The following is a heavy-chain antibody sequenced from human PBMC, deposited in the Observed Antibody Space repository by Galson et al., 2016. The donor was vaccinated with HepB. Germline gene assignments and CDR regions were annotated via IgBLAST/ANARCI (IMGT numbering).Heavy chain of an antibody. V-gene: IGHV4-59*01. Sequence: SETLSLTCTVSGGSISSYYWSWIRQPPGKGLEWIGHIYRDGSTKYNPSLKSRVTISGETSKNQFSLKVNSVTAADTAVYYCAREAAFWSSYNDYYSGMDVWGQGAIVTVSS. J-gene: IGHJ6*02. CDR1: GGSISSYY. D-gene: IGHD3-3*01. CDR3: AREAAFWSSYNDYYSGMDV. CDR2: IYRDGST.